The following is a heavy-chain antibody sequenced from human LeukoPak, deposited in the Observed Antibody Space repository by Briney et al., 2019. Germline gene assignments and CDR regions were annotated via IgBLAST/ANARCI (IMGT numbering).Heavy chain of an antibody. V-gene: IGHV1-69*13. CDR3: ARTSDSSSWRRFDY. CDR2: IIPIFGTA. J-gene: IGHJ4*02. D-gene: IGHD6-13*01. Sequence: SVKVSRKASGGTFSSYAISWVRQAPGQGLEWMGGIIPIFGTANYAQNFQGRVTITADESTSTAYMELSSLRSEDTAVYYCARTSDSSSWRRFDYWGQGTLVTVSS. CDR1: GGTFSSYA.